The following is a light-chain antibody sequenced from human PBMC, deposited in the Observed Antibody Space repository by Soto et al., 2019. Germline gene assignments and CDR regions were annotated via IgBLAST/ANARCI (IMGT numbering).Light chain of an antibody. CDR2: GAS. V-gene: IGKV1-39*01. J-gene: IGKJ2*01. Sequence: DIQMTQSPSSLSASVGDRVTITCRASQSVSTYLNWYQHKPGKAPKFLIYGASSLQSGVPPRFSGSGSGTDFTFTISSLQPEDVATYYCQQSYSTPYTFGQGTKLEI. CDR3: QQSYSTPYT. CDR1: QSVSTY.